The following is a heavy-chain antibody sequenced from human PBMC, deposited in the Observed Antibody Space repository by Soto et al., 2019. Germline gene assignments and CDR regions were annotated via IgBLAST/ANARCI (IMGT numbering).Heavy chain of an antibody. CDR1: GFTFSSYA. CDR3: ANPSNYYDSSGYYSH. D-gene: IGHD3-22*01. Sequence: GGSLRLSCAASGFTFSSYAMSWVRQAPGKGLEWVSAISGSGGSTYYADSVKGRFTISRDNSKNTLYLQMNSLRAEDTAVYYCANPSNYYDSSGYYSHWGQGTLVTVSS. J-gene: IGHJ4*02. V-gene: IGHV3-23*01. CDR2: ISGSGGST.